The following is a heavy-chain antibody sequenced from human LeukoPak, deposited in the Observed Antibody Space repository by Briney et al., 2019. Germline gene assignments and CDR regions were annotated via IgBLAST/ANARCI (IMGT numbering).Heavy chain of an antibody. V-gene: IGHV3-30*03. J-gene: IGHJ4*02. D-gene: IGHD3-9*01. CDR3: ARATDYYILTGFYN. CDR2: ISYDGNDENNK. Sequence: GGSLTLSCAASGYTFSIYWMIWVRQAPGKGLEWVAVISYDGNDENNKYYADCVKGRFTISRDNSKSTLYLQMNSLRAEDTAVYYCARATDYYILTGFYNWGQGTLVTVSS. CDR1: GYTFSIYW.